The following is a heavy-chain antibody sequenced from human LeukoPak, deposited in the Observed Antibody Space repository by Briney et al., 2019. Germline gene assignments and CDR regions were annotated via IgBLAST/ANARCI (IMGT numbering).Heavy chain of an antibody. CDR3: GKGTVAGTWGNNWFDP. V-gene: IGHV3-23*01. Sequence: GGSLRISCAAPGFTFSSYAMNLVRQGPGEGLEGVSVISYTGGSTYYADSVKGRFTISRDNSKNTLYLQMNSLRAEDTAVYYCGKGTVAGTWGNNWFDPWGQGTLVTVSS. D-gene: IGHD3-16*01. CDR2: ISYTGGST. CDR1: GFTFSSYA. J-gene: IGHJ5*02.